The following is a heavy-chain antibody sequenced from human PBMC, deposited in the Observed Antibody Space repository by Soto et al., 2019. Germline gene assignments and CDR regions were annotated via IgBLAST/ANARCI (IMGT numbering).Heavy chain of an antibody. CDR1: GGTFSSYA. D-gene: IGHD5-12*01. J-gene: IGHJ6*02. Sequence: QVQLVQSGAEVKKPGSSVKVSCKASGGTFSSYAISWVRQAPGQGLEWMGGIIPIFGKANYAQKFQGRVTITADESRGKGDMELSSRRSDDTAVYYWAIAGISGYDLNYYGMDVWGQGTTVTVSS. CDR3: AIAGISGYDLNYYGMDV. V-gene: IGHV1-69*12. CDR2: IIPIFGKA.